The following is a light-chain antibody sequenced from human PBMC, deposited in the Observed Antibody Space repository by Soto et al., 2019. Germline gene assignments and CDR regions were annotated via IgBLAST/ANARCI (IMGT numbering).Light chain of an antibody. CDR1: QSVSSN. CDR3: QQYGSSPLFT. CDR2: GAS. V-gene: IGKV3-20*01. J-gene: IGKJ3*01. Sequence: EIVMTQSPATLSVSPGERATLSCMASQSVSSNLAWYQQKPGQAPTLLIYGASIRAAGIPDRFSGSGSGTDFTLTIRRLEPDDFAVYYCQQYGSSPLFTFGPGTKVDI.